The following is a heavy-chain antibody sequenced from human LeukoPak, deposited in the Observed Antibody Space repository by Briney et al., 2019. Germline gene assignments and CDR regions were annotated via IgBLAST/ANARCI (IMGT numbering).Heavy chain of an antibody. Sequence: GGSLRLSCAASGFXFSTYAMSWVRQAPGKGLEWVSLISGSGGGTYYANSVKGRFTISRDNSKNTLYLQMDSLRTEDTAVYYCAKERATTTTFDYWGQGTLITVSS. CDR2: ISGSGGGT. V-gene: IGHV3-23*01. J-gene: IGHJ4*02. D-gene: IGHD1-26*01. CDR3: AKERATTTTFDY. CDR1: GFXFSTYA.